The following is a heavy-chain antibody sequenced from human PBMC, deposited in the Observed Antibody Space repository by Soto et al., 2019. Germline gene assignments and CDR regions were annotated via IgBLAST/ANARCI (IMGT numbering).Heavy chain of an antibody. V-gene: IGHV1-18*01. CDR2: ISAYNGNT. D-gene: IGHD2-15*01. CDR3: ARVQFGVVVVAAPGHYYYGMDV. CDR1: GYTFTSYG. Sequence: QVQLVQSGAEVKKPGASVKVSCKASGYTFTSYGISWVRQAPGQGLEWMGWISAYNGNTNYAQKLQGRVTMTTDTSTSKADMELRSLRSDDTAVYYCARVQFGVVVVAAPGHYYYGMDVWGQGTTVTVSS. J-gene: IGHJ6*02.